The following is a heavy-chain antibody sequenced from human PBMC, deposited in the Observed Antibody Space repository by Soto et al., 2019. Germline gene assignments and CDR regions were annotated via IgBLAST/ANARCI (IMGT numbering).Heavy chain of an antibody. CDR2: ISASGDAT. CDR3: AKPSSGYCSDGSCYSGDFDI. J-gene: IGHJ3*02. V-gene: IGHV3-23*01. Sequence: EVQLLESGGGLVQPGGSLRLSCAASGFTFNNYAMNWVRQASGKGLEWVSVISASGDATFYADAVKGRFTISRDNSKNTLYLQMNSLRAEDTAVYYCAKPSSGYCSDGSCYSGDFDIGGQGTMVTVSS. CDR1: GFTFNNYA. D-gene: IGHD2-15*01.